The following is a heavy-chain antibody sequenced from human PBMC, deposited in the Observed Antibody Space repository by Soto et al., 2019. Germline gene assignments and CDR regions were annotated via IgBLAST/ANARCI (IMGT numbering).Heavy chain of an antibody. V-gene: IGHV4-31*03. CDR1: GGSISSGGYY. CDR3: ARKSDFSPSSFYLAGLDV. J-gene: IGHJ6*02. D-gene: IGHD3-3*01. Sequence: QMQLQESGPGLVKPSQTLSLTCTVSGGSISSGGYYWSWTRQLPGKGLECMGYIYRSGNASYNPSHESRLAISVDTSNYQISLKLSSVTAADTAVYYCARKSDFSPSSFYLAGLDVWCHGTTVTVTS. CDR2: IYRSGNA.